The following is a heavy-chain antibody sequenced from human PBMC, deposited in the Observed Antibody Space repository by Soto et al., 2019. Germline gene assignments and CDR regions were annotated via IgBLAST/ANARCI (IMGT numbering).Heavy chain of an antibody. V-gene: IGHV3-11*01. CDR3: AGQYSSSSVEF. CDR1: GFTFSDYY. CDR2: ISSGAITI. D-gene: IGHD6-6*01. Sequence: QVQLVESGGGLVKPGGSLRLSCAASGFTFSDYYMNWIRQAPGKGLEWVSYISSGAITIYYADSVKGRFTISRDNAKNSLYLQMNSLSAEDTVVYYCAGQYSSSSVEFWGQGTLVTVSS. J-gene: IGHJ4*02.